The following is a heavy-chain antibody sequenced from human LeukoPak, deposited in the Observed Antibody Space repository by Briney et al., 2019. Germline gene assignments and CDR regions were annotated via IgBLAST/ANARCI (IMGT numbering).Heavy chain of an antibody. V-gene: IGHV1-18*01. CDR3: ARPRRDYYGSGSYYNTFAFDI. CDR1: GYSFTSYG. D-gene: IGHD3-10*01. CDR2: TSAYNGNT. Sequence: ASVKVSCKASGYSFTSYGISWVRQAPGQGLEWMGWTSAYNGNTNYAQKLQGRVTMTTATSTSTAYMELRSLRSDDTAVYYCARPRRDYYGSGSYYNTFAFDIWGQGTMVTVSS. J-gene: IGHJ3*02.